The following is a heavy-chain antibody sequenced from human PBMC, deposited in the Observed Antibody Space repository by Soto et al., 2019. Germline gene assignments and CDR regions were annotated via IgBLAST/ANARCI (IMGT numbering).Heavy chain of an antibody. CDR2: ISFSGSTI. V-gene: IGHV3-48*03. Sequence: GGSLRLSCAASGFSFSDYEMDWVRQAPGKGLEWIAHISFSGSTIYYADSVKGRFSISRDNPKNFLYLQMSGLRADDSAVYYCTRGAGFFYGVDVWGLGTTVTVSS. J-gene: IGHJ6*02. D-gene: IGHD3-10*01. CDR3: TRGAGFFYGVDV. CDR1: GFSFSDYE.